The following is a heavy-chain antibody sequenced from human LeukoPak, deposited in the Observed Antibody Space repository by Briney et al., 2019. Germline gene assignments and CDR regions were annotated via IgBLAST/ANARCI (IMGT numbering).Heavy chain of an antibody. CDR3: AREWEPEVGYFDY. CDR1: GGTFSCYA. V-gene: IGHV1-69*05. Sequence: SVKVSCKASGGTFSCYAISWVRQAPGQGLEWMGGIIPIFGTANYAQEFQGRVTITTDESTGTAYMELSSLRSEDTAVYYCAREWEPEVGYFDYWGQGTLVTVSS. J-gene: IGHJ4*02. CDR2: IIPIFGTA. D-gene: IGHD1-26*01.